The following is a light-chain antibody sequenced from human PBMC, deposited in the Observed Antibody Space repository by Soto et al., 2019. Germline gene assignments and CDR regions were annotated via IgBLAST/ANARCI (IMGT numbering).Light chain of an antibody. Sequence: QSALTQPASVSGSLGQSITISCTGTSSDVGGYDYVSWYQQHPGKAPKLLIFDVINRPSGVSLRFSGSKSGNTASLTISGVQAEDEAEHFCSSYTSTRGVFGTGTKLTVL. CDR1: SSDVGGYDY. CDR3: SSYTSTRGV. CDR2: DVI. V-gene: IGLV2-14*01. J-gene: IGLJ1*01.